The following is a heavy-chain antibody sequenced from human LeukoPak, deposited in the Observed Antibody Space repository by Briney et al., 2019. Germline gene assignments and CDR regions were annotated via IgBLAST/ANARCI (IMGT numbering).Heavy chain of an antibody. V-gene: IGHV1-46*01. CDR1: GYTFTSYF. Sequence: ASVTVSCKASGYTFTSYFIHWVRQAPGQGLEWMGVLNPSDGATTYAQKFQGRVTMTRDTSTSTVYMDLNSLRSEDTAVYYCARDLGSGQTGTIPGGLDYWGQGTPVTVSA. J-gene: IGHJ4*02. D-gene: IGHD1-7*01. CDR2: LNPSDGAT. CDR3: ARDLGSGQTGTIPGGLDY.